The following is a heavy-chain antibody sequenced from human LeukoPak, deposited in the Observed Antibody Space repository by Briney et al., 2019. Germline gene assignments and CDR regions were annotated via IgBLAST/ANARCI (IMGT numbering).Heavy chain of an antibody. V-gene: IGHV4-59*01. Sequence: PSETLSLTCTVSGGSISSYYWSWIRQPPGKGLEWIGYIYYSGNTNYNPSLKSRVTISVDTSKNQFSLKLSSVTAADTAVYYCARVGFGNTPHPIDYWGQGTLVTVSS. CDR1: GGSISSYY. CDR2: IYYSGNT. CDR3: ARVGFGNTPHPIDY. J-gene: IGHJ4*02. D-gene: IGHD4-23*01.